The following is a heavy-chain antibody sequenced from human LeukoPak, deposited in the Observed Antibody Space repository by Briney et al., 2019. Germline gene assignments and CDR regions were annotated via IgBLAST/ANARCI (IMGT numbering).Heavy chain of an antibody. V-gene: IGHV3-7*05. CDR3: AREGGYGWVFDY. D-gene: IGHD5-12*01. J-gene: IGHJ4*01. CDR1: GFTFSSYW. CDR2: IKQDGSEK. Sequence: GGSLTPSWAASGFTFSSYWMTWVRQAPGKGLEWVANIKQDGSEKYYVGSVKGRFTISRDNTKNSLYLQMNSLRAEDTAVYYCAREGGYGWVFDYWGHGDRGSVSS.